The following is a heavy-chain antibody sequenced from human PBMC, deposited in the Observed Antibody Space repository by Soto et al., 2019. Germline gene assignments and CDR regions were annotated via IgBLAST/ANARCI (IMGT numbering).Heavy chain of an antibody. Sequence: EVQLVESGGGLVQPGGSLRLSCAASGFTFSSYSMNWFRQAPVKGLEWVSYIRSSSITKYYAGSVKGRFTISRDNAKNSLYLQINSLRAKNTAVYNSARDTVTTLYYYGMDVWGQGTTVTVSS. CDR3: ARDTVTTLYYYGMDV. J-gene: IGHJ6*02. CDR2: IRSSSITK. V-gene: IGHV3-48*01. D-gene: IGHD4-17*01. CDR1: GFTFSSYS.